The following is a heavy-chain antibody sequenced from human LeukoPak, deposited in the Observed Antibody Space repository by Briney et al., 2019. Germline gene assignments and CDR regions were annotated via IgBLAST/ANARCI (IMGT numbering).Heavy chain of an antibody. J-gene: IGHJ6*03. CDR3: VRQYFYNYYMDV. CDR1: GYTFTGYY. CDR2: INPNSGFA. Sequence: ASVKVSCKASGYTFTGYYIHWVRQAPGQGLQWMGWINPNSGFAHYPQNFQGRLTMTRDTSISTVYMELSRLRSDDTAVYYCVRQYFYNYYMDVWGKGTTVTVSS. V-gene: IGHV1-2*02.